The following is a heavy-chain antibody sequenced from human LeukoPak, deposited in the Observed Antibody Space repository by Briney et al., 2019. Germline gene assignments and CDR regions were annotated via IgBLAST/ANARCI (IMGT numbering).Heavy chain of an antibody. CDR3: ARRSGFCISTGCLYYFDP. V-gene: IGHV4-4*09. CDR2: IYSSGST. Sequence: SETLSLTCTVSGGSITNYYWSWIRQPPEKGLEWIGYIYSSGSTNYNPSLQSRVTISVDTSKNQFSLRLSSVTAADTAVYYCARRSGFCISTGCLYYFDPWGQGTLVTVSS. J-gene: IGHJ4*02. D-gene: IGHD2-2*01. CDR1: GGSITNYY.